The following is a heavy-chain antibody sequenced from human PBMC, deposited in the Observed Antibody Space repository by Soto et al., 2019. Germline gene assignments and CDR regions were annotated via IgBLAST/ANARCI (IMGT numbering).Heavy chain of an antibody. V-gene: IGHV4-59*11. CDR3: ARVRGPYYYDPGSYSGMDV. CDR1: GGSISNHY. J-gene: IGHJ6*02. D-gene: IGHD3-10*01. CDR2: IYKSGST. Sequence: SETLSLSCTVSGGSISNHYWRWIRQPPGKGLEWIGHIYKSGSTYYNPSLKSRVTISVDTSKNQFSLNLSSVTAADTAVYYCARVRGPYYYDPGSYSGMDVWGQRTTVTVSS.